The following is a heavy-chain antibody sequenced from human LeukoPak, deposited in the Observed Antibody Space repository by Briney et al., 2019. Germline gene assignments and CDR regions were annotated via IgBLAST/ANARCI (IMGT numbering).Heavy chain of an antibody. CDR2: MNPNSGNT. CDR1: GYTLTSYD. V-gene: IGHV1-8*01. Sequence: ASVKVSCKASGYTLTSYDINWVRQATGQGLEWMGWMNPNSGNTGYAQKFQGRVTMTRNTSISTAYMELSSLRSEDTAVYYCARAARYYDSNAFRRINYYYFYMDVWGKGTTVTISS. D-gene: IGHD3-22*01. CDR3: ARAARYYDSNAFRRINYYYFYMDV. J-gene: IGHJ6*03.